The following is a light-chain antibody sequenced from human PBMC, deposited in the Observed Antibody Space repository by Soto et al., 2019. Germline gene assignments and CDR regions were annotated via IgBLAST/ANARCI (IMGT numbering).Light chain of an antibody. J-gene: IGKJ2*01. CDR3: QQYHNWPPFT. CDR2: GAS. Sequence: EIVMTQSPATLSVSPGERVTLSCRASQSVSSNLAWYQQKPGQAPRLLIYGASTRATGIPARFSGSGSGTELSLTMSSLQSEDFAVYYCQQYHNWPPFTFGQGTKLEIK. CDR1: QSVSSN. V-gene: IGKV3-15*01.